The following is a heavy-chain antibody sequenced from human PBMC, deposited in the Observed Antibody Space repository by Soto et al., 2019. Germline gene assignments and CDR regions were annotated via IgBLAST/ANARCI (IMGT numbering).Heavy chain of an antibody. CDR1: GYTLSNYL. D-gene: IGHD2-15*01. CDR2: IDTGNGNI. V-gene: IGHV1-3*04. Sequence: ASVKVSCKTSGYTLSNYLMHWVRQAHGQGLEWMACIDTGNGNIKYSQKFQGRITITRDTSATTASMELSSLRSEDAAVYYCARDLVPATDWFFDLWGRGTLVTVSS. J-gene: IGHJ2*01. CDR3: ARDLVPATDWFFDL.